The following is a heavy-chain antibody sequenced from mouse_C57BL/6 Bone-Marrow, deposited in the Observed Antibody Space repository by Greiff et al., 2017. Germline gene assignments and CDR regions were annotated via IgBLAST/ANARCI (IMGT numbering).Heavy chain of an antibody. CDR3: TPGYDGPWFAY. CDR1: GFNIKDDY. J-gene: IGHJ3*01. CDR2: IDPENGDT. D-gene: IGHD2-12*01. V-gene: IGHV14-4*01. Sequence: VQLQQSGAELVRPGASVKLSCTASGFNIKDDYMHWVKQRPEQGLEWIGWIDPENGDTEYASKFQGKATITADTSSNTAYLQLSSLTSEDTAFYYCTPGYDGPWFAYWGQGTLVTVSA.